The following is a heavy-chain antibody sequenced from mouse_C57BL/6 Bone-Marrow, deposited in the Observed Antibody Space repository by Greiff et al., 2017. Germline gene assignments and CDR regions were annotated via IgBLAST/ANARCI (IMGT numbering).Heavy chain of an antibody. V-gene: IGHV14-3*01. CDR1: GFNIKNNY. Sequence: VQLQQSVAELVRPGASVKLSCTASGFNIKNNYMHWVKQRPEQGLEWIGRIDPANGNTKYAPKFQGKATITADTSSNTAYLQLSSLSSEDTAIYDCARGRAAYWGQGTLVTVSA. J-gene: IGHJ3*01. CDR3: ARGRAAY. CDR2: IDPANGNT.